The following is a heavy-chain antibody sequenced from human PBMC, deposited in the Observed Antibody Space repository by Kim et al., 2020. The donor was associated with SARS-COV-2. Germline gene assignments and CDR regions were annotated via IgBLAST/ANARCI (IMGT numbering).Heavy chain of an antibody. CDR2: IYYSGNT. D-gene: IGHD1-26*01. J-gene: IGHJ3*02. CDR3: ARGLVGATFLHAFDI. Sequence: SETLSLTCTVSGGSISSSSYYWDWIRQPPGKGLEWIGSIYYSGNTYYNASLKSRVTISVDTSKNQFSLRLTSVTAADTAVYYCARGLVGATFLHAFDIWGQGTMVTVSS. V-gene: IGHV4-39*01. CDR1: GGSISSSSYY.